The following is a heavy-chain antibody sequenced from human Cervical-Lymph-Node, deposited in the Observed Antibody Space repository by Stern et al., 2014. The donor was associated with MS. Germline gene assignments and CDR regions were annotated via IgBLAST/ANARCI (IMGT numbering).Heavy chain of an antibody. D-gene: IGHD2-15*01. J-gene: IGHJ4*02. CDR3: AREIVHRSGGNY. Sequence: EMQLVESGGGLVKPGGSLRLSWAASGFTFSSYSMNWVRQAPGKGLEWVSSISSSSSYIYYADSVKGRFTISRDNAKNSLYLQMNSLRAEDTAVYYCAREIVHRSGGNYWGQGTLVTVSS. CDR2: ISSSSSYI. V-gene: IGHV3-21*01. CDR1: GFTFSSYS.